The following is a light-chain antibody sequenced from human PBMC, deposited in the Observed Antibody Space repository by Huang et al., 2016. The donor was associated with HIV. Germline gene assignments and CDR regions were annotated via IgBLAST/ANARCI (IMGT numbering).Light chain of an antibody. J-gene: IGKJ2*01. V-gene: IGKV3-15*01. CDR1: QTVSSN. CDR2: GAS. CDR3: HQYDNWPPYT. Sequence: EIVMPQPPGPLSASPGERSTLPCRSSQTVSSNLSWYQQNPGQAPSLRIYGASTRATGIPARFSGSGSGTEFTLTISSRQPEDFAVYYCHQYDNWPPYTFGQRTKLEIK.